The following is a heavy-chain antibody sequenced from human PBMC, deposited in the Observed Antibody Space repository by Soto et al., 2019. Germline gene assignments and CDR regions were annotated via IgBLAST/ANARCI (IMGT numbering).Heavy chain of an antibody. CDR3: AREIKYCSGGSCYSMWFDP. CDR1: GYTFTSYG. Sequence: ASVKVSCKASGYTFTSYGISWVRQAPGQGLEWMGWISAYNGNTNYAQKLQGRVTMTTDTSTSTAYMELRSLRSDDTAVYYCAREIKYCSGGSCYSMWFDPWGQEPWSPSPQ. V-gene: IGHV1-18*01. J-gene: IGHJ5*02. CDR2: ISAYNGNT. D-gene: IGHD2-15*01.